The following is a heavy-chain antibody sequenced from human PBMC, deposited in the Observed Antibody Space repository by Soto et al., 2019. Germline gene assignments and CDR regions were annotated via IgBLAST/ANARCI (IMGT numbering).Heavy chain of an antibody. Sequence: SETLSLTCTVSGDSISSINNYWSWIRQPPGEGLEWIGFISYSGTTSYSPSLKSRVAISLDTSKNQFSLSLNFVTAADTAVYYCARGRGYSYGLDPWGQGSLVT. CDR1: GDSISSINNY. V-gene: IGHV4-30-4*01. D-gene: IGHD5-18*01. CDR2: ISYSGTT. J-gene: IGHJ5*02. CDR3: ARGRGYSYGLDP.